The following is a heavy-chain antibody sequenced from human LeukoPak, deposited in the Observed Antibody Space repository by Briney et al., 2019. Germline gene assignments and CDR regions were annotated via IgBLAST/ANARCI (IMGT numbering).Heavy chain of an antibody. Sequence: GGSLRLSCATFGFAFNTYGMHWVRQAPGKGLEWVAFVSLDGGTQNYADSVKGRFTISRDNSKNTVSLEMNSLRAEDTAIYYCAKDHANWNAYYFDYWGQGTLVTVSS. CDR1: GFAFNTYG. CDR2: VSLDGGTQ. J-gene: IGHJ4*02. V-gene: IGHV3-30*02. D-gene: IGHD1-1*01. CDR3: AKDHANWNAYYFDY.